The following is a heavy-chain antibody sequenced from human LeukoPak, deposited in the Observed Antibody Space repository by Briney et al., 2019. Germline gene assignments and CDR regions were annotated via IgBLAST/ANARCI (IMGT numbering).Heavy chain of an antibody. CDR2: IRYDGSNK. J-gene: IGHJ4*02. V-gene: IGHV3-30*02. CDR3: ARRTTTGVLLWFGDYFDY. CDR1: GFTFSSYG. D-gene: IGHD3-10*01. Sequence: PGGSLRLSCAASGFTFSSYGMHWVRQAPGKGLEWVAFIRYDGSNKYYADSVKGRSTISRDNSKNTLYLQMNSLRAEDTAVYYCARRTTTGVLLWFGDYFDYWGQGTLVTVSS.